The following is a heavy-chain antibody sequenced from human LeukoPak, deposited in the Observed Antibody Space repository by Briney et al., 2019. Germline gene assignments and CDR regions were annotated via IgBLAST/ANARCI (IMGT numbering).Heavy chain of an antibody. D-gene: IGHD3-3*01. CDR3: AREGPYYDFWSGYYDY. CDR1: GFTFSSYG. V-gene: IGHV3-33*01. CDR2: IWYDGSNK. J-gene: IGHJ4*02. Sequence: GGSLRLSCAASGFTFSSYGMHWVRQAPGKGLEWVAVIWYDGSNKYYADSVKGRFTISRDNSKNTLYLQMNSLRAEDTAVYYCAREGPYYDFWSGYYDYWGQGTLVTVS.